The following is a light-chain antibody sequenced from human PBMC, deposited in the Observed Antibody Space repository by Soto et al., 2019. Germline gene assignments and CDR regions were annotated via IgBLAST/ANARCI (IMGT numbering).Light chain of an antibody. CDR1: SSNIGAGYD. V-gene: IGLV1-40*01. CDR2: GNS. Sequence: QSVLTQPPSVSGAPGQWVTISCTGSSSNIGAGYDVHWYQQLPGTAPKLLIYGNSNRPSGVPDRFSGSKSGTSASPAITGLQAEDEADYYCPSYDSSLSGSVFGGGTKLTVL. CDR3: PSYDSSLSGSV. J-gene: IGLJ3*02.